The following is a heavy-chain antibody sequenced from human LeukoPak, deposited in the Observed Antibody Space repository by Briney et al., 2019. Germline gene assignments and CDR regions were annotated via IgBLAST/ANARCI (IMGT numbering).Heavy chain of an antibody. J-gene: IGHJ6*02. D-gene: IGHD3-10*01. CDR3: ARDLEVRGVIPNVYGMDV. V-gene: IGHV1-18*01. CDR1: GYTFTSYG. CDR2: ISAYNGNT. Sequence: ASVKVSCKASGYTFTSYGISWVRQAPGQGLEWMGWISAYNGNTNYAQKLQGRATMTTDTSTSTAYMELRSLRSDDTAVYYCARDLEVRGVIPNVYGMDVWGQGTTVTVSS.